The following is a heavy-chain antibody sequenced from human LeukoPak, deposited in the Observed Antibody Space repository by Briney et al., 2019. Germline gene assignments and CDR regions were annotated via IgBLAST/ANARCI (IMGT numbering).Heavy chain of an antibody. J-gene: IGHJ3*02. D-gene: IGHD6-19*01. V-gene: IGHV3-23*01. CDR3: AKGRSVAVAGTNAFDI. Sequence: GGSLRLSCAASGFTFSSYAMSWVRQAPGKGLEWVSAISGSGGSTYYAYYVKGRFTISRHNSQNTLQLQMNSLRAEDTAVYYCAKGRSVAVAGTNAFDIWGQGTMVNVSS. CDR1: GFTFSSYA. CDR2: ISGSGGST.